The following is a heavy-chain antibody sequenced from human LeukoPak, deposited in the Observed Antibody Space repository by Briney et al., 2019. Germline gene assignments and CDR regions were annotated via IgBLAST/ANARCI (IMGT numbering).Heavy chain of an antibody. CDR3: ARHDWFDP. Sequence: GGSLRLSCAASGFTVSSNYMSWVRQAPGKGLEWVSIIYSGGDTYYADSVKGRFTISRDNSKNMLYLQMNSLRAEGTAVYYCARHDWFDPWGQGTLVTVSS. V-gene: IGHV3-66*04. CDR2: IYSGGDT. CDR1: GFTVSSNY. J-gene: IGHJ5*02.